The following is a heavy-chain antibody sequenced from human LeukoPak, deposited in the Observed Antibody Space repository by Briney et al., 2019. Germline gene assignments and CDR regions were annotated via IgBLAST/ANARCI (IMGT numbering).Heavy chain of an antibody. V-gene: IGHV1-2*02. CDR1: GYTFTENY. CDR2: INAYTGDA. CDR3: ARGKSGFSP. J-gene: IGHJ4*02. D-gene: IGHD3-22*01. Sequence: ASLKVSCKASGYTFTENYIHWVRQAPGHGLEWMGLINAYTGDANYTEKFQGRVTMTRDTSVSTAYMHLSRLRSDDTAVYYCARGKSGFSPWGQGTPVTVSS.